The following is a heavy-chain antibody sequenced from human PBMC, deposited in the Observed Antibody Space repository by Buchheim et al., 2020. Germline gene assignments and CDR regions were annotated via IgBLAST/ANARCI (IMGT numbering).Heavy chain of an antibody. CDR2: IYYSGST. Sequence: QVQLQESGPGLVKPSQTLSLTCTVSGGSISSGGYYWSWIRQHPGKGLEWIGYIYYSGSTYYNPSLKSRVSTSVDTSKNQFSLKLSSVTAADTAVYYCAREPVRNYDFWSGYFDNWGQGTL. CDR3: AREPVRNYDFWSGYFDN. J-gene: IGHJ4*02. D-gene: IGHD3-3*01. V-gene: IGHV4-31*03. CDR1: GGSISSGGYY.